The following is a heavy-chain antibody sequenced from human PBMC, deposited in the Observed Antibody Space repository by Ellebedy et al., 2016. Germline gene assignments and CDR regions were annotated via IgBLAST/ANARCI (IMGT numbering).Heavy chain of an antibody. CDR1: GYSFSGHY. CDR2: INPNSGAT. D-gene: IGHD3-3*01. Sequence: ASVKVSXXASGYSFSGHYIYWVRQAPGQGLEWMGWINPNSGATGHAQKFQGRVTMTRDTSITTVYMELSRLRSDDSAVYYCARDGTTIFGVMTANWFDSWGQGTLVTVSS. V-gene: IGHV1-2*02. J-gene: IGHJ5*01. CDR3: ARDGTTIFGVMTANWFDS.